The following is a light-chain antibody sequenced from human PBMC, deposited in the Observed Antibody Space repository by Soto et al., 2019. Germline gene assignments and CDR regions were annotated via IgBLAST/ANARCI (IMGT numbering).Light chain of an antibody. CDR3: PQRSHRPPLP. J-gene: IGKJ4*01. Sequence: EIVLTQSPATLSLSPGERATLSCRASQSVSGYLAWYQQKPGQAPRLLIYDASNRATGIPASFIGSGSGTDFTVTIRILERENFAVYYCPQRSHRPPLPFRGETKVEIK. CDR2: DAS. V-gene: IGKV3-11*01. CDR1: QSVSGY.